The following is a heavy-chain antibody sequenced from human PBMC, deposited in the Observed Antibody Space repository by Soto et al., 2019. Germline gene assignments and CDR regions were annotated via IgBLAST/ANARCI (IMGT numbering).Heavy chain of an antibody. V-gene: IGHV4-59*01. D-gene: IGHD6-13*01. CDR3: ARDAPYSSSWSRYNWFDP. Sequence: PSETLSLTCTVSGDSISSYYWSWIRQPPGKGLEWIGYIYYSGSTNYNPSLKSRVTISVDTSKNQFSLKLSSVTAADTAVYYCARDAPYSSSWSRYNWFDPWGQGTLVTVSS. CDR1: GDSISSYY. J-gene: IGHJ5*02. CDR2: IYYSGST.